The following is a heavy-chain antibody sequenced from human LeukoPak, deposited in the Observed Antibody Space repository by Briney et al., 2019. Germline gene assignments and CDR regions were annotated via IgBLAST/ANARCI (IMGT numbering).Heavy chain of an antibody. V-gene: IGHV3-48*01. CDR2: ISSSSSTI. CDR3: ARDSSGVLGGEDY. CDR1: GFTFSSYS. J-gene: IGHJ4*02. Sequence: GGSLRLSCAASGFTFSSYSMNWVRQAPGKGLEWVSYISSSSSTIYYADSVKGQFTISRDNAKNSLYLQMNSLRAEDTAVYYCARDSSGVLGGEDYWGQGTLVTVSS. D-gene: IGHD3-10*01.